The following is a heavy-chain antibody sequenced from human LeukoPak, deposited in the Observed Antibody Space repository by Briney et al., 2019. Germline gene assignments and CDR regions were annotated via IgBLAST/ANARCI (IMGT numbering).Heavy chain of an antibody. Sequence: ASVKVSCKVSGYTLTELSMHWVRQAPGKGREWMGGFDPEDGETIYAQKFQGRVTMTEDTSTDTAYMELSSLRSEDTAVYYCATAKPRPGGYYYYGMDVWGQGTTVTVSS. J-gene: IGHJ6*02. D-gene: IGHD3-16*01. V-gene: IGHV1-24*01. CDR2: FDPEDGET. CDR1: GYTLTELS. CDR3: ATAKPRPGGYYYYGMDV.